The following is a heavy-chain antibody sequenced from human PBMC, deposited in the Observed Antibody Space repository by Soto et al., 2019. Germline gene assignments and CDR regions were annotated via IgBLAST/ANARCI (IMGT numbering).Heavy chain of an antibody. J-gene: IGHJ6*02. CDR3: AKALLRYFDWDYYGMDV. CDR2: ISYDGSNK. D-gene: IGHD3-9*01. Sequence: EWVAVISYDGSNKYYADSVKGRFTISRDNSKNTLYPQMNSLRAEDTAVYYCAKALLRYFDWDYYGMDVWGQGTTVTVS. V-gene: IGHV3-30*18.